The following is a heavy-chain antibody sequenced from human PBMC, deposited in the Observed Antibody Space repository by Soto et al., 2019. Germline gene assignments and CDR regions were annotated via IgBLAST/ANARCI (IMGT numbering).Heavy chain of an antibody. CDR3: ARVKVPAAILGAFDL. D-gene: IGHD2-2*01. CDR1: GYTFSTYG. Sequence: GASVKVSCKASGYTFSTYGITWVRQAPGQGLDWMGWINPLKGDTNSEARFQDRVTMTTDTSTRTAYMELRSLRSDDTAVYYCARVKVPAAILGAFDLWGQGTLVTV. V-gene: IGHV1-18*01. J-gene: IGHJ3*01. CDR2: INPLKGDT.